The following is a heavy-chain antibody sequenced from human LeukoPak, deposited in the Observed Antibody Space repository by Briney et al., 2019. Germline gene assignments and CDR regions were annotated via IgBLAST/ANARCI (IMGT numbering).Heavy chain of an antibody. CDR3: ASGGPGDHYDGGVDY. J-gene: IGHJ4*02. V-gene: IGHV1-8*01. D-gene: IGHD3-22*01. Sequence: GASVKVSCKASGYTFTSYDINWVRQATGQGLEWMGWVNPNSGNTGYAQKFQGRVTMTRNTSISTAYMELSSLRSEDTAVYYCASGGPGDHYDGGVDYWGQGTLVTVSS. CDR1: GYTFTSYD. CDR2: VNPNSGNT.